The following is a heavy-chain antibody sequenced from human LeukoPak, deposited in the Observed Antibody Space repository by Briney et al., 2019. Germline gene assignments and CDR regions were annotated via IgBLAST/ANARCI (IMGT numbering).Heavy chain of an antibody. J-gene: IGHJ4*02. CDR3: TRELSGSSSRHFDY. CDR1: GFTFSSHL. D-gene: IGHD2-15*01. Sequence: GGSLRLSCAASGFTFSSHLMHWVRQAPGKGLVWVSRISSDGTYTNYADSVKGRFTIPRDNAKDTLYLQMNSLRAEDTAVYYCTRELSGSSSRHFDYWGQGTLVTVSS. V-gene: IGHV3-74*01. CDR2: ISSDGTYT.